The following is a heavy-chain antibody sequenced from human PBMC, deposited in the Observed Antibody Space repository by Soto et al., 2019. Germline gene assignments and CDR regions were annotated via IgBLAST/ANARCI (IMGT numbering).Heavy chain of an antibody. CDR3: ARESGGAPATLDYYYFYMDV. Sequence: VQLVQSGAEVKKPGASVKVSCKTSGDSFNDYYIHWVRQAPGQGLEWMGWINPNGGGTKYAQKFQGRVTVTRDTSIRTVYMELSSLRSDDTAVYYCARESGGAPATLDYYYFYMDVWGKGTTVTVSS. CDR1: GDSFNDYY. V-gene: IGHV1-2*02. J-gene: IGHJ6*03. D-gene: IGHD1-26*01. CDR2: INPNGGGT.